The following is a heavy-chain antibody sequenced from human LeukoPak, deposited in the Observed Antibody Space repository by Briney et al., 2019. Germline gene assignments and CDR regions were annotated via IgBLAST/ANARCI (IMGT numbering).Heavy chain of an antibody. CDR3: ARDGRGYYYDSSGYYPTIH. J-gene: IGHJ4*02. D-gene: IGHD3-22*01. CDR2: ISSSGSTI. V-gene: IGHV3-11*01. CDR1: GFTFSDYY. Sequence: GGSLRLSCAASGFTFSDYYMSWIRQAPGKGLEWVSYISSSGSTIYYADSVKGRSTISRDNAKNSLYLQMNSLRAEDTAVYYCARDGRGYYYDSSGYYPTIHWGQGTLVTVSS.